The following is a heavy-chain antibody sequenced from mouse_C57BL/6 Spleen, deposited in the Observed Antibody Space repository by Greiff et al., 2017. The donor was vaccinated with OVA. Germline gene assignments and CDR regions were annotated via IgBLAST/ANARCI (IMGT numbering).Heavy chain of an antibody. CDR1: GYTFTSYD. V-gene: IGHV1-85*01. J-gene: IGHJ4*01. CDR2: ICPRDGST. D-gene: IGHD6-1*01. Sequence: QVQLKESGPELVKPGASVKLSCKASGYTFTSYDINWVKQRPGQGLAWIGWICPRDGSTKYNETFKGTATLTIDTSSSTGYMELHSLTSEDSAVYFCASRLASMDDWGQGTSVTVSS. CDR3: ASRLASMDD.